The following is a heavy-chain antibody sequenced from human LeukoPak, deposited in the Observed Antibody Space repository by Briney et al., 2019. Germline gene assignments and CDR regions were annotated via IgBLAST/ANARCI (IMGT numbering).Heavy chain of an antibody. CDR3: AELGITMIGGV. Sequence: GGSLRLSCAASGFTFSAYEMNWVRQSPGKGLEWVSYISSSGSTIYYADSVKGRFTISRDNAKNSLYLQMNSLRAEDTAVYYCAELGITMIGGVWGKGTTVTISS. CDR2: ISSSGSTI. J-gene: IGHJ6*04. D-gene: IGHD3-10*02. CDR1: GFTFSAYE. V-gene: IGHV3-48*03.